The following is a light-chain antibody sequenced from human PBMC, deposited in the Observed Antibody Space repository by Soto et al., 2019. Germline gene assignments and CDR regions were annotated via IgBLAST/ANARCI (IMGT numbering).Light chain of an antibody. CDR2: GAS. J-gene: IGKJ1*01. CDR1: QSVTSN. Sequence: EIVMTQSLATLSVSPGERATLSCRASQSVTSNLAWYQQKPGHAPRLLIYGASTRATGIPARFSGSGSGTEFTLTISGLQSEDFAVYCCQQYNNWPPTFGQGTKVDIK. V-gene: IGKV3-15*01. CDR3: QQYNNWPPT.